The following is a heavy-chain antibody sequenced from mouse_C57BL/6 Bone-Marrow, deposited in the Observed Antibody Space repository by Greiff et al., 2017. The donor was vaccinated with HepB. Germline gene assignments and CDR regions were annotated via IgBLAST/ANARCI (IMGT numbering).Heavy chain of an antibody. CDR1: GFNIKDYY. CDR2: IDPEDGET. D-gene: IGHD2-4*01. CDR3: ARGFYYDYDVDY. Sequence: EVHLVESGAELVKPGASVKLSCTASGFNIKDYYMHWVKQRTEQGLAWIGRIDPEDGETKYAPKFQGKATLTADTSSNTAYLQLSSLTSEDTAVYYCARGFYYDYDVDYWGQGTTLTVSS. V-gene: IGHV14-2*01. J-gene: IGHJ2*01.